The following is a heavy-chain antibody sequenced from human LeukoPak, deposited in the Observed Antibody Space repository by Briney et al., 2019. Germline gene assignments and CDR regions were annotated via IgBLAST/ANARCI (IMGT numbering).Heavy chain of an antibody. J-gene: IGHJ4*02. CDR1: GGSFSGYY. CDR2: INHSGSA. D-gene: IGHD3-9*01. CDR3: ARGAGDDILTGYYYYFDY. V-gene: IGHV4-34*01. Sequence: SETLSLTRAVYGGSFSGYYWSWIRQPPGKGLEWIGEINHSGSANYNPSLKSRVTISVDTSKNQFSLKLSSVTAADTAVYYCARGAGDDILTGYYYYFDYWGQGTLVTVSS.